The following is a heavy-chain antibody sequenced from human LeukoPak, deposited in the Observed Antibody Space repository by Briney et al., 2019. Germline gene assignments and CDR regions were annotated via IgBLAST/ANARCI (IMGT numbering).Heavy chain of an antibody. D-gene: IGHD5-18*01. CDR2: ISNNGGYT. J-gene: IGHJ6*02. CDR3: ARDAVDTANAV. V-gene: IGHV3-23*01. Sequence: GGSLRLSCAASGFTFSSSAMSWVRQAPGKGLEWVSAISNNGGYTYYADSVQGRFTISRDNSKSTLCLQMNSLRAEDTAVYYCARDAVDTANAVWGQGTTVTVSS. CDR1: GFTFSSSA.